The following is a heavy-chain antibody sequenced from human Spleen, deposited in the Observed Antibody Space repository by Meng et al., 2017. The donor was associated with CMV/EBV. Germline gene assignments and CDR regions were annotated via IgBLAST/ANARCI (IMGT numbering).Heavy chain of an antibody. J-gene: IGHJ4*02. V-gene: IGHV3-33*06. CDR1: GFTFSSYG. Sequence: GESLKISCAASGFTFSSYGMYWVRQAPGKGLEWVAVIWYDGSNEYYADSVKGRFTISRDNSKNTLYLQMNSLRAEDTAVYYCAKDGSRYSNPFDYWGQGTLVTVS. D-gene: IGHD4-11*01. CDR3: AKDGSRYSNPFDY. CDR2: IWYDGSNE.